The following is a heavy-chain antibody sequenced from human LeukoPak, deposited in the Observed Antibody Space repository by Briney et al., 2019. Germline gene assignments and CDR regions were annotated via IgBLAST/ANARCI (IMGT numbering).Heavy chain of an antibody. V-gene: IGHV1-46*01. CDR1: GYSFTSYY. CDR2: INPSGGST. D-gene: IGHD3-10*01. Sequence: GESLKISCKGSGYSFTSYYMHWVRQAPGQGLEWMGIINPSGGSTSYAQKFQGRVTMTRDTSTSTVYMELSSLRSEDTAVYYCARDGAYGSGSYYKPPEYFQHWGQGTLVTVSS. CDR3: ARDGAYGSGSYYKPPEYFQH. J-gene: IGHJ1*01.